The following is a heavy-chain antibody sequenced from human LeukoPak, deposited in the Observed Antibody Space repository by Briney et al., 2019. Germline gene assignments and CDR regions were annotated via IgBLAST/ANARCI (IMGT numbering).Heavy chain of an antibody. V-gene: IGHV4-39*01. D-gene: IGHD6-13*01. CDR2: IYYSGST. J-gene: IGHJ4*02. CDR1: GGSISSSSYY. CDR3: AKAEGRDIAAAGPDFDY. Sequence: SETLSLTCTVSGGSISSSSYYWGWIRQPPGKGLEWIGSIYYSGSTYYNPSLKSRVTISVDTSKNQFSPKLSSVTAADTAVYYCAKAEGRDIAAAGPDFDYWGQGTLVTVSS.